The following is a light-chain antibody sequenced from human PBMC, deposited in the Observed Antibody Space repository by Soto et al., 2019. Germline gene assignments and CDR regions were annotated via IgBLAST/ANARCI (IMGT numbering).Light chain of an antibody. V-gene: IGLV2-14*03. CDR1: SSDIGAYAY. J-gene: IGLJ2*01. CDR3: GSYTRSNSVI. CDR2: DVN. Sequence: QSALTQPASVSGSPGQSIAISCTGTSSDIGAYAYVSWYQQHPGKIPKLIVFDVNYRPSGVSSRFSGSKSGNTASLTISGLQADDEADYYCGSYTRSNSVIFGGGTELTVL.